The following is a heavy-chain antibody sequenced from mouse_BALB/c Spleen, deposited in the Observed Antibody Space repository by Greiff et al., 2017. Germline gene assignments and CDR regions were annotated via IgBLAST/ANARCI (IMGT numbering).Heavy chain of an antibody. CDR3: ARHDDYDAMDY. J-gene: IGHJ4*01. CDR1: GFTFSSYT. CDR2: ISNGGGST. V-gene: IGHV5-12-2*01. D-gene: IGHD2-3*01. Sequence: EVHLVESGGGLVQPGGSLKLSCAASGFTFSSYTMSWVRQTPEKRLEWVAYISNGGGSTYYPDTVKGRFTISRVNAKNTLYLQMSSLKSEDTAMYYCARHDDYDAMDYWGQGTSVTVSS.